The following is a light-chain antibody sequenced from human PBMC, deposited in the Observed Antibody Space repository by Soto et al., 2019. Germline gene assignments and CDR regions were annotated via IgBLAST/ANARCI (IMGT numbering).Light chain of an antibody. CDR3: QQRSNWPPVT. CDR2: DAS. V-gene: IGKV3-11*01. CDR1: QSVSSY. J-gene: IGKJ5*01. Sequence: EIVLTQSPATLCLSPGERATLSCRASQSVSSYLAWYQQKPGQAPRLLIYDASNRATGIPARFSGSGSGTDFTLTISSLEPEDFAVYYCQQRSNWPPVTFGPGTRLDI.